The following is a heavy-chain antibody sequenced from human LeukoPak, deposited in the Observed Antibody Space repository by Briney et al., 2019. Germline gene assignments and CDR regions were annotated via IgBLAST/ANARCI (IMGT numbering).Heavy chain of an antibody. CDR1: GFTFRSYA. CDR2: ISGSGTGT. J-gene: IGHJ4*02. CDR3: VKGSLYSSGCYDY. D-gene: IGHD6-19*01. V-gene: IGHV3-23*01. Sequence: PGGSLRLSCAASGFTFRSYAMNWVRQAPGKGLEWVSGISGSGTGTYYADSVKGRFTISRDNSKNTLFLQMNSLRAEDTAVYYCVKGSLYSSGCYDYWGQGTLVTVSA.